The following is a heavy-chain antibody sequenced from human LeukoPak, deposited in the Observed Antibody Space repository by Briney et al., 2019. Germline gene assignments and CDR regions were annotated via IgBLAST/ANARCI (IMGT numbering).Heavy chain of an antibody. CDR2: IIPIFGTA. J-gene: IGHJ5*02. CDR1: GGTFSSYA. V-gene: IGHV1-69*13. D-gene: IGHD3-3*01. CDR3: ARMVNFYDFWSGHYSGSFDP. Sequence: SVKVSCMASGGTFSSYAISWVRQAPGQGLEWMGGIIPIFGTANYAQKFQGRVTITADESTSTAYMELSSLRSEDTAVYYCARMVNFYDFWSGHYSGSFDPWGQGTLVTVSS.